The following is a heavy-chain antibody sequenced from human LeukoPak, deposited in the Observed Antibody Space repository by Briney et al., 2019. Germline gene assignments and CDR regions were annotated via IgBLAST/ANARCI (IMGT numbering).Heavy chain of an antibody. V-gene: IGHV3-7*01. CDR3: AKDIPGGGDDY. CDR2: IREDGGKQ. D-gene: IGHD2-21*02. CDR1: GFTVSSNY. Sequence: GGPLRLSCAASGFTVSSNYMSWVRQAPGKGLEWVANIREDGGKQNYVDSVKGRFTISRDNAKSSVYLQLNSLRADDTAIYYCAKDIPGGGDDYWGQGTLVTVSS. J-gene: IGHJ4*02.